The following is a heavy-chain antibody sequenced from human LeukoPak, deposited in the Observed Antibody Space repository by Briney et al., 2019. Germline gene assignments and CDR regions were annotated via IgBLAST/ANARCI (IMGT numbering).Heavy chain of an antibody. CDR3: ARSASGTYFTGNWFDP. J-gene: IGHJ5*02. CDR1: GFTFSNYD. CDR2: VSGSGAST. D-gene: IGHD3-10*01. Sequence: PGGSLRLSCAASGFTFSNYDMNWVRQAPGKGLEWVSTVSGSGASTYYTDSVKGRVTISRDNSKNTLYLQMDSLRAEDTAVYYCARSASGTYFTGNWFDPWGQGTLVTVSS. V-gene: IGHV3-23*01.